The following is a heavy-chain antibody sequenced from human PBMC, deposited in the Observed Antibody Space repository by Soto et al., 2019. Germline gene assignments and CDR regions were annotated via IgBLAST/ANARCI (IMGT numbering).Heavy chain of an antibody. CDR1: GFTLSDFA. CDR3: ASAGAGLVV. Sequence: QVQLVESGGGVVQPGRSLRLSCAASGFTLSDFALHWVRQAPGKGLEWVALISNDGGNEHYGDSVRGRFTISRDNSRHMPYLQMTSLRVEDTAVYYGASAGAGLVVWGQGTRVTVSS. V-gene: IGHV3-30-3*01. CDR2: ISNDGGNE. J-gene: IGHJ6*02. D-gene: IGHD3-10*01.